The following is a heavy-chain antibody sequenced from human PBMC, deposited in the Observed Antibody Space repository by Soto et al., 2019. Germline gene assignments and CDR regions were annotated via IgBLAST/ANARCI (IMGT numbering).Heavy chain of an antibody. Sequence: KSGPTLVNPTQTLTLTCTFSGFSLSTSGVAVGWIRQPPGKALEWLAGIYWDDDKRYNPSLNSRLTITKDTSKNQVVLTMANMDPVDTATYYCAHIGRWVDTFGIWGQGTMVTVSS. CDR2: IYWDDDK. J-gene: IGHJ3*02. CDR3: AHIGRWVDTFGI. V-gene: IGHV2-5*02. CDR1: GFSLSTSGVA.